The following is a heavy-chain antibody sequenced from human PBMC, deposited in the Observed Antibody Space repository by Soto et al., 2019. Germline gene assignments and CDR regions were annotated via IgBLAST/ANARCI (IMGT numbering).Heavy chain of an antibody. CDR3: ATRITVFGLLIPPFDP. CDR2: INHTGGT. J-gene: IGHJ5*02. D-gene: IGHD3-3*01. CDR1: GGSANGYY. V-gene: IGHV4-34*01. Sequence: SETLSLTCAVYGGSANGYYWNWIRQPPGKGLEWIGEINHTGGTHYNPSLKSRVTMSVDTSKNQFSLRLSSVTAADTVIYYCATRITVFGLLIPPFDPWGQGTQVTVS.